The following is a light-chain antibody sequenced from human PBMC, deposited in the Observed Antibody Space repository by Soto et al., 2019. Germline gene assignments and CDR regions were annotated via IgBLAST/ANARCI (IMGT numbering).Light chain of an antibody. CDR1: QSVSSSY. V-gene: IGKV3-20*01. CDR2: GAS. J-gene: IGKJ1*01. Sequence: EIVFTQSPGALSLSPRERATLTCSASQSVSSSYLAWYQQKPGQAPRLLIYGASSRATGIPDRFSGSGSGTDFTLTISRLEPEDFAVYNCQESGTSPPRFGQGTKVDI. CDR3: QESGTSPPR.